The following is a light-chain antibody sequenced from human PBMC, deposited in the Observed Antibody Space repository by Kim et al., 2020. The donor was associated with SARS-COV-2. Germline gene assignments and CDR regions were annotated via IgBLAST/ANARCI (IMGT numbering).Light chain of an antibody. CDR1: QSIRTF. V-gene: IGKV3-11*01. Sequence: VSPGEKATLSCRAGQSIRTFLAGYQQRLGQAPKLLIYDTSKRAAGVPARFSASGSGTDFTLTISSLEPDDFATYYCQQRYSWPRTFGQGTKVEVK. CDR2: DTS. CDR3: QQRYSWPRT. J-gene: IGKJ1*01.